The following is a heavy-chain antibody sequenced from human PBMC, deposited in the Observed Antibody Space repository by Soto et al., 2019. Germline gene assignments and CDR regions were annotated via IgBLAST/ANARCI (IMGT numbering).Heavy chain of an antibody. CDR2: INPYNGGT. J-gene: IGHJ4*02. CDR3: ARVNVVVVAATREYYFDY. CDR1: GYTFTGYY. D-gene: IGHD2-15*01. V-gene: IGHV1-2*02. Sequence: ASVKVSCKTSGYTFTGYYIHWVRQAPGQGLEWMGWINPYNGGTNYAQKFQGRVTMTRDTSVSTAYMELSRLRSDDTAVYYCARVNVVVVAATREYYFDYWGQGTLVTVSS.